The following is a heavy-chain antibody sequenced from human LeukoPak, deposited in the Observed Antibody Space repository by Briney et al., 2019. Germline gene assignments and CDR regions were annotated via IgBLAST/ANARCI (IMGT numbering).Heavy chain of an antibody. CDR1: GGSISSYY. CDR3: ARQVFGSGWYPNYFDY. Sequence: SETLSLTCTVSGGSISSYYWSWIRQPPGKGLEWIGYIYYSGSTNYSPSLKSRVTISVDTSKNQFSLKLSSVTAADTGVYYCARQVFGSGWYPNYFDYWGQGTLVTVSS. V-gene: IGHV4-59*08. J-gene: IGHJ4*02. D-gene: IGHD6-19*01. CDR2: IYYSGST.